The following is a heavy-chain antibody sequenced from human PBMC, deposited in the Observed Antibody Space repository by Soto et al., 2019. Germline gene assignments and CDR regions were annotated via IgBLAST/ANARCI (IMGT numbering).Heavy chain of an antibody. J-gene: IGHJ4*02. CDR3: ARREGQWLFH. D-gene: IGHD6-19*01. V-gene: IGHV1-8*01. Sequence: QVQLVQSGAEVKKPGASVKVSCKASGYTFSSYEINWVRQATGQGLEWMGWMKPNSGNTGYAQKFQGRVIMTWNTYISTAYMEVSSLRSEDTALYYCARREGQWLFHWGPGTLVTVSS. CDR1: GYTFSSYE. CDR2: MKPNSGNT.